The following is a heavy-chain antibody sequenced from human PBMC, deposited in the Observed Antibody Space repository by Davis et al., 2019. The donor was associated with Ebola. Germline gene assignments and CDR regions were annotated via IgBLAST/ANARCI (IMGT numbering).Heavy chain of an antibody. CDR3: ARGYSSGWRPFDY. D-gene: IGHD6-19*01. J-gene: IGHJ4*02. CDR2: ISYDGSNK. CDR1: GFTFSSYG. Sequence: GGSLRLSCAASGFTFSSYGMHWVRQAPGKGLEWVAVISYDGSNKYYADSVKGRFTISRDNSKNTLYLQMNSLRAEDTAVYYCARGYSSGWRPFDYWGQGTLVTVSS. V-gene: IGHV3-30*03.